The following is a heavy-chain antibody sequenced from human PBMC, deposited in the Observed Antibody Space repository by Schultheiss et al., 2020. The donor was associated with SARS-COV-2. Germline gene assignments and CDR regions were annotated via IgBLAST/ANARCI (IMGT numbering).Heavy chain of an antibody. Sequence: ESLKISCAASGFTFSSYGMHWVRQAPGKGLEWIGEINHSGSTNYNPSLKSRVTISVDTSKNQFSLKLSSVTAADTAVYYCARRLDSWGQGTPVTVSS. J-gene: IGHJ4*02. CDR2: INHSGST. CDR1: GFTFSSYG. V-gene: IGHV4-34*01. CDR3: ARRLDS.